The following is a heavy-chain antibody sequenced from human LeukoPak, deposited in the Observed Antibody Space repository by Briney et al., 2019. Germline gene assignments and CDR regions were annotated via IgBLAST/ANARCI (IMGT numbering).Heavy chain of an antibody. CDR1: GGSFSGYY. CDR2: IYYSGST. Sequence: SETLSLTCAVYGGSFSGYYWSWIRQPPGKGLEWIGYIYYSGSTNYNPSLKSRVTISVDTSKNQFSLKLSSVTAADTAVYYCARHGGYSGYDDAFDIWGQGTMVTVSS. D-gene: IGHD5-12*01. V-gene: IGHV4-59*08. J-gene: IGHJ3*02. CDR3: ARHGGYSGYDDAFDI.